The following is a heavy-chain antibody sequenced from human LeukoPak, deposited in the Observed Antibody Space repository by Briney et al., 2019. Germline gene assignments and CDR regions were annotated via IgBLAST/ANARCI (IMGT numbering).Heavy chain of an antibody. CDR3: ARGRSSYDSRPLYYFDY. J-gene: IGHJ4*02. V-gene: IGHV4-34*01. CDR2: INHSGST. Sequence: SETLSLTCAVYGGSFSGYYWSWIRQPPGNGLEWIGEINHSGSTNYNPSLKSRVTISVDTSKNQFSLKLSSVTAADTAVYYCARGRSSYDSRPLYYFDYWGQGTLVTVSS. CDR1: GGSFSGYY. D-gene: IGHD3-22*01.